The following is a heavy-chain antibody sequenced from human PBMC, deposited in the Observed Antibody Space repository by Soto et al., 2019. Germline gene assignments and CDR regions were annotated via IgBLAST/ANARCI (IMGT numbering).Heavy chain of an antibody. CDR1: GGSISSSSYY. CDR3: ARITGETPYFDY. J-gene: IGHJ4*02. V-gene: IGHV4-39*01. Sequence: SETLSLTCTVSGGSISSSSYYWGWIRQPPGKGLEWIGSIYYSGSTYYNPSLKSRVTISVDTSKNQFSLKLSSVTAADTAVYYCARITGETPYFDYWGQGTLVTVSS. D-gene: IGHD7-27*01. CDR2: IYYSGST.